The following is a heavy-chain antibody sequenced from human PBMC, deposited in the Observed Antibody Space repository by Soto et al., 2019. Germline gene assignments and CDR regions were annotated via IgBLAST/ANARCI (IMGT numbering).Heavy chain of an antibody. CDR2: INSDGSST. V-gene: IGHV3-74*01. J-gene: IGHJ4*02. CDR1: GFTFSSYW. Sequence: GESLKISCAASGFTFSSYWMHWVRQAPGKGLVWVSRINSDGSSTSYADSVKGRFTISRDNAKNTLYLQMNSLRAEDTAVYYCASGSYYLHYWGQGTLVTVSS. CDR3: ASGSYYLHY. D-gene: IGHD1-26*01.